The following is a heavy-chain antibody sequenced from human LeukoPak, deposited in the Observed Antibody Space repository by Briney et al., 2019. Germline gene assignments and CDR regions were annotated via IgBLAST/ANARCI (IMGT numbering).Heavy chain of an antibody. D-gene: IGHD3-22*01. J-gene: IGHJ4*02. CDR3: ARVRGYDTSDYDY. V-gene: IGHV3-74*01. CDR2: INTDGSST. Sequence: GGSLRLSCAASGFTFSSFWMHWVRQAPGKGLVRVSRINTDGSSTTYADSVKGRFTISRDNAKNTLYLQMNSLRVEDTAVYYCARVRGYDTSDYDYWGQGTLVTVSS. CDR1: GFTFSSFW.